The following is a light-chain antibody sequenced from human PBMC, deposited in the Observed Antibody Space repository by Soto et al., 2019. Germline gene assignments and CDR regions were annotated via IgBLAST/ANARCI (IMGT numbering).Light chain of an antibody. V-gene: IGKV1-39*01. CDR3: QQSFTTPRT. J-gene: IGKJ1*01. Sequence: DIQMTQSPSSLSASLGDRVTITCRASQTISTYLNWYQQKPGKAPKLLIYAASSLQSGVPSKFSGSGSGTDFTLTISNLQREDFATYFCQQSFTTPRTFGQGTKVDIK. CDR1: QTISTY. CDR2: AAS.